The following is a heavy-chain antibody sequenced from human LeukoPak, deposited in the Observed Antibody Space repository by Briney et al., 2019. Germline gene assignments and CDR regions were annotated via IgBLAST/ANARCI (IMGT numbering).Heavy chain of an antibody. CDR1: GAPITNSDW. J-gene: IGHJ4*02. Sequence: SGTLSLTCSVSGAPITNSDWWTWVRQPPGEGLEWIGEIYHGGTTKYNPSLKSRVTISVDKSKNQFSLKLSSVSAADTAVYYCARVRCSEGKCNFFDYWGQGTLVTVSS. CDR2: IYHGGTT. CDR3: ARVRCSEGKCNFFDY. D-gene: IGHD2-15*01. V-gene: IGHV4-4*02.